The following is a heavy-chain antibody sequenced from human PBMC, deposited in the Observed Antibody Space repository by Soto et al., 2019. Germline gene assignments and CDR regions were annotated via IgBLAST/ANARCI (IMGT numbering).Heavy chain of an antibody. J-gene: IGHJ4*02. CDR3: AKDSHPDGIWTFDS. Sequence: PGVSLRLSCAASGFTFSTYTMNWVRQAPGKGLEWVSGINAPGSPTYYAASVKGRFTVSRDNSKKMLFLQMNSLRDEDTAVYYCAKDSHPDGIWTFDSWGPGTLVNVSS. CDR2: INAPGSPT. CDR1: GFTFSTYT. D-gene: IGHD3-9*01. V-gene: IGHV3-23*01.